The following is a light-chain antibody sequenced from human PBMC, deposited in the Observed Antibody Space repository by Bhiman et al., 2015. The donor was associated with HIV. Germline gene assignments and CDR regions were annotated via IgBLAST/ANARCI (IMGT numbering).Light chain of an antibody. J-gene: IGLJ1*01. Sequence: QSALTQPASVSGSPGQSITISCTGTSSDVGGYNYVSWCQQHPGKAPKLMIYDVSNRPSGVSNRFSGSKSGNTASLTISGLQPEDEADYYCCSYAGDFYVFGVGTTVNVL. CDR1: SSDVGGYNY. CDR3: CSYAGDFYV. V-gene: IGLV2-14*03. CDR2: DVS.